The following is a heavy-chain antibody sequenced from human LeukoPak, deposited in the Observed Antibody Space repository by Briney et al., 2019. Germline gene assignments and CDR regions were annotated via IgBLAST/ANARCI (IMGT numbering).Heavy chain of an antibody. J-gene: IGHJ4*02. Sequence: GGSLRLSCAASGFTISSYAMSWVRQAPGKGLEWVSAISGSGGSTYYADSVKGRFTISRDNAKNSLYLQMNSLRAEDTAVYYCARDWRTSSYIYYLDYWGQGTLVTVSS. CDR1: GFTISSYA. CDR2: ISGSGGST. D-gene: IGHD3-22*01. CDR3: ARDWRTSSYIYYLDY. V-gene: IGHV3-23*01.